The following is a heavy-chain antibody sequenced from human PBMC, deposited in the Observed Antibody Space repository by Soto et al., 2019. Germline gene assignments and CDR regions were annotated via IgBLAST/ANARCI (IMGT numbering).Heavy chain of an antibody. D-gene: IGHD4-17*01. J-gene: IGHJ5*02. CDR1: GFTCISYS. Sequence: GGSHRLSSAASGFTCISYSMNWVRQAPGKGLEWVSYISSSSSTIYYADSVKGRFTISRDNAKNSLYLQMNSLRAEDTAVYYCAREADYVNWFDPWGQGTLVTVSS. V-gene: IGHV3-48*01. CDR2: ISSSSSTI. CDR3: AREADYVNWFDP.